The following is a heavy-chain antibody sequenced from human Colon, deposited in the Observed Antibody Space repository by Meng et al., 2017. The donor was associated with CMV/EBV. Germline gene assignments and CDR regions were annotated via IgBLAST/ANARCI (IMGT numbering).Heavy chain of an antibody. CDR3: ARGDLPLSSRYNWFDP. Sequence: PNSSGGYYWNWIRQHPGKGLEWIGYIYYSGNTYYNPSLKSRVTISVDASKNQFSLQLSSVTAADTAVYYCARGDLPLSSRYNWFDPWGQGTLVTVSS. CDR2: IYYSGNT. D-gene: IGHD1-14*01. V-gene: IGHV4-31*02. J-gene: IGHJ5*02. CDR1: PNSSGGYY.